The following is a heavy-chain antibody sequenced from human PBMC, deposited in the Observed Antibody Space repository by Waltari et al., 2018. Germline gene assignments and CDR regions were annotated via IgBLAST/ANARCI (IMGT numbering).Heavy chain of an antibody. V-gene: IGHV3-30*18. D-gene: IGHD3-16*01. CDR2: VGFDGRNK. J-gene: IGHJ4*02. Sequence: VQLVESGGGVVQPGRSLRLSCAASGFSFCSFAMHGGRRSPGKGLDWVAVVGFDGRNKFYAESVKGRFTISRDNSKNTLYLQMESLRAEDTAIYYCAKDVEGELYYFDNWGQGTLVTVSS. CDR3: AKDVEGELYYFDN. CDR1: GFSFCSFA.